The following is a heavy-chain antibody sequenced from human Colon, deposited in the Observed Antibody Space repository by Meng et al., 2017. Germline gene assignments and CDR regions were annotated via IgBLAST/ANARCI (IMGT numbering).Heavy chain of an antibody. CDR3: ASGCRTGSYSLCY. V-gene: IGHV3-74*01. D-gene: IGHD1-26*01. Sequence: VEAGGGLVQPGWSLRLSCAASGFTFSSYWMHWVSQFPGKGLVWVSRINRDGSSTSYADSVKGRFTFSRDNAKDTLYLKMNSLRAEDTAVYYCASGCRTGSYSLCYWGQGTLVTVSS. CDR1: GFTFSSYW. CDR2: INRDGSST. J-gene: IGHJ4*02.